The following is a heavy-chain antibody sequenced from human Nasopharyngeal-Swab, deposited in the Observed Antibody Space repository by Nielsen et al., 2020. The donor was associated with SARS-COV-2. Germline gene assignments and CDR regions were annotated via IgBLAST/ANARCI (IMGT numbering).Heavy chain of an antibody. CDR3: ARAVEAYYYYGMDV. J-gene: IGHJ6*02. D-gene: IGHD5-24*01. V-gene: IGHV1-69*01. Sequence: WVRQAPGQGLEWVGGIIPIFGTANYAQKFQGRVTITADESTSTAYMELSSLRSEDTAVYYCARAVEAYYYYGMDVWGQGTTVTVSS. CDR2: IIPIFGTA.